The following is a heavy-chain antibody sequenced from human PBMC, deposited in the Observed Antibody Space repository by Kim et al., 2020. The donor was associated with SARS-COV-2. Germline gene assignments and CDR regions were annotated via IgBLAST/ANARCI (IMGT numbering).Heavy chain of an antibody. D-gene: IGHD1-1*01. CDR3: TTSGPGNY. CDR2: LKSKADGGTT. V-gene: IGHV3-15*01. CDR1: GFTFSDAW. J-gene: IGHJ4*02. Sequence: GGSLRLSCAASGFTFSDAWMSWVRQAPGKGLEWVGRLKSKADGGTTDYGAPVKGRFTISRDDSKNTLYLQMNSLKTEDTAVYYCTTSGPGNYWGQGTLVTVSS.